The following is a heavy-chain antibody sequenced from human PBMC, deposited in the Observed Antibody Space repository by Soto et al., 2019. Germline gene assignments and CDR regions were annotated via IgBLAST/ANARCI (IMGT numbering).Heavy chain of an antibody. V-gene: IGHV1-8*01. CDR1: GYTFTKFD. CDR2: MNPNSGNT. J-gene: IGHJ5*02. D-gene: IGHD4-17*01. Sequence: QVQLVQSGAEVKKPGASVRVSCKASGYTFTKFDINWVRQATGQGLEWMGWMNPNSGNTGYAQKFQGRVTMTRNTSITTAYMDLSTLRSEDTAVYYCVRGDYGDYSHWFDPWGQGTLVTVSS. CDR3: VRGDYGDYSHWFDP.